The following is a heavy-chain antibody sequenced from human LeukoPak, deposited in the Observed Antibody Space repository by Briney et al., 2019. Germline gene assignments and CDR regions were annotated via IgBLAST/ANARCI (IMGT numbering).Heavy chain of an antibody. J-gene: IGHJ4*02. CDR1: GGSFSGYY. CDR3: ARHTRRDGYNFPHLFDY. Sequence: TSETLSLTCAVYGGSFSGYYWSWIRQPPGKGLEWIGEINHSGSTNYNPSLKSRVTISVDTSKNQFSLKLSSVTAADTAVYYCARHTRRDGYNFPHLFDYWGQGTLVTVSS. D-gene: IGHD5-24*01. CDR2: INHSGST. V-gene: IGHV4-34*01.